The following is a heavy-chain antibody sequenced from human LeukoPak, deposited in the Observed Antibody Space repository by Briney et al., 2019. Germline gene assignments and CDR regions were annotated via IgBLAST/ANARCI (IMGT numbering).Heavy chain of an antibody. D-gene: IGHD6-13*01. V-gene: IGHV4-34*01. CDR3: ARGGSWYGNWFDP. Sequence: SETLSLTCTVSGGSISGYYWSWIRQPPGKGLEWIGEINHSGSTNYNPSLKSRVTISVDTSKNQFSLKLSSVTAADTAVYYCARGGSWYGNWFDPWGQGTLVTVSS. CDR1: GGSISGYY. CDR2: INHSGST. J-gene: IGHJ5*02.